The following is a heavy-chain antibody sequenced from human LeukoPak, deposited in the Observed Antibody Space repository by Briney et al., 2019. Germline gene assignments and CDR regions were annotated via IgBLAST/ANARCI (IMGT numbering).Heavy chain of an antibody. Sequence: SETLSLTCAVCGGSFSGYYWSWIRQPPGKGLEWIGEINHSGSTNYNPSLKSRVTISVDTSKNQFSLKLSSVTAADTAVYYCARRLLWFGVDYWGQGTLVTVSS. J-gene: IGHJ4*02. CDR3: ARRLLWFGVDY. CDR2: INHSGST. V-gene: IGHV4-34*01. D-gene: IGHD3-10*01. CDR1: GGSFSGYY.